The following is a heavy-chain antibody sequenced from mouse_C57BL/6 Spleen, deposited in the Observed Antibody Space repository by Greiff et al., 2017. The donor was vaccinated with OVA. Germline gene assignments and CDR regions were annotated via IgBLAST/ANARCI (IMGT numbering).Heavy chain of an antibody. D-gene: IGHD1-1*01. CDR2: INPNTGGT. J-gene: IGHJ2*01. CDR1: GYSFTGYN. V-gene: IGHV1-42*01. CDR3: ARCGRGQDDLDY. Sequence: EVQLQQSGPELVKPGASVKISCKASGYSFTGYNMNWVKQSTGKSLEWIGEINPNTGGTTYNQKFKAKATLTVDQSSSTAYMQLKRLTSEDSAVYYRARCGRGQDDLDYWGQGTTLTVSS.